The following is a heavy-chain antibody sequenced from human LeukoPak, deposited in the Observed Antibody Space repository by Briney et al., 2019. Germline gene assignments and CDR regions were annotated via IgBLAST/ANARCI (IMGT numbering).Heavy chain of an antibody. V-gene: IGHV1-24*01. CDR2: FDPEDGET. CDR1: GYTLTELS. CDR3: ATADYYGSGSYPRD. J-gene: IGHJ4*02. Sequence: ASVKVSCKVSGYTLTELSMHWVRRAPGKGLEWMGGFDPEDGETIYAQKFQGRVTMTEDTSTDTAYMELSSLRSEDTAVYYCATADYYGSGSYPRDWGQGTLVTVSS. D-gene: IGHD3-10*01.